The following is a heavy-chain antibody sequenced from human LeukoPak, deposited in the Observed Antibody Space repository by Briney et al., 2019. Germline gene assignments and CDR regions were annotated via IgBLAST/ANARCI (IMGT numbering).Heavy chain of an antibody. V-gene: IGHV3-30-3*01. CDR2: ISYDGSNK. Sequence: PGGSLRLSCAASGFTFSSYAMHWVRQAPGKGLEWVAVISYDGSNKYYADSVKGRFTISRDNSKNTLYLQMNSLRAEDTAVYYCAREGVVDAFDIWGQGTVVTVSS. CDR1: GFTFSSYA. D-gene: IGHD3-3*01. J-gene: IGHJ3*02. CDR3: AREGVVDAFDI.